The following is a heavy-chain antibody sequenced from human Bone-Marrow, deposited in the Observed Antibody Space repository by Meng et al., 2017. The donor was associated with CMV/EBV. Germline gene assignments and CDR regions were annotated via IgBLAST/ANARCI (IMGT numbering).Heavy chain of an antibody. D-gene: IGHD3-3*01. Sequence: SGRYCWSWIRQPPGKGLGWIGYISYSGSTNYNPSLKSRVTISVDTSKNQFSLKLSSVTAADTAVYYCARAEGITIFGVVTTNWFDPWGQGTLVTVSS. CDR3: ARAEGITIFGVVTTNWFDP. CDR2: ISYSGST. CDR1: SGRYC. J-gene: IGHJ5*02. V-gene: IGHV4-61*01.